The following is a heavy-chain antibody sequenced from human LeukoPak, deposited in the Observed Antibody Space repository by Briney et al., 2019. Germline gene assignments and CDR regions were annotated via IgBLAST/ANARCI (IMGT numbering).Heavy chain of an antibody. J-gene: IGHJ4*02. Sequence: GGSLRLSCATSGFTFVDYGLSWVRRAPGKGLEWLCAINYNGAITDYADSVKGRFTISRDNAKTSLYLRMDSLRAEDTALYYCARDRLGPSFSVSHFDLWGQGTLVTVSS. CDR1: GFTFVDYG. CDR2: INYNGAIT. D-gene: IGHD3-3*02. CDR3: ARDRLGPSFSVSHFDL. V-gene: IGHV3-20*04.